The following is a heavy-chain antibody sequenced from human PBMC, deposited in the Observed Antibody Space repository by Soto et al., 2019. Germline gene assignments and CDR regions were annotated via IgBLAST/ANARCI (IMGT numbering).Heavy chain of an antibody. V-gene: IGHV4-34*01. CDR2: INHSGST. Sequence: QVQLQQWGAGLLKPSETLSLTCAVYGGSFSGYYWSWIRQTPGKGLEWIGEINHSGSTNYNPSLKSRVTISADTSKNQFSLKLSSVTAADTAVYYCARVDYDIWTGYYNTSDNWFDPWGQGTLVTVSS. J-gene: IGHJ5*02. D-gene: IGHD3-9*01. CDR3: ARVDYDIWTGYYNTSDNWFDP. CDR1: GGSFSGYY.